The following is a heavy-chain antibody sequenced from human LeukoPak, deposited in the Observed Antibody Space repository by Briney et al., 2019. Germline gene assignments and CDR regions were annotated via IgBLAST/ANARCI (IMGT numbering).Heavy chain of an antibody. D-gene: IGHD3-16*01. CDR2: VYHTGST. Sequence: SGTLSLTCAVSGGSISSSYWWSWVRQPPGKGLDWIGEVYHTGSTNYNSSLKSRVTISVDKSKNQFSLRLSSVTAADTAVYYCARSNSFYYDSWGQGTLVTVSS. CDR1: GGSISSSYW. CDR3: ARSNSFYYDS. J-gene: IGHJ5*02. V-gene: IGHV4-4*02.